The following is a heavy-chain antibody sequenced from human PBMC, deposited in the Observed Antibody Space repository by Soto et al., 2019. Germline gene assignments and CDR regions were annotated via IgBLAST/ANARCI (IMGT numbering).Heavy chain of an antibody. CDR1: GFTFSSYA. CDR2: ISGSGART. D-gene: IGHD1-26*01. CDR3: AKDGSGSYPYDY. V-gene: IGHV3-23*01. J-gene: IGHJ4*02. Sequence: EVQLLESGGGLVQPGGSLRLSCAASGFTFSSYAMSWVRQAPGKGLEWVSAISGSGARTYYADSVKGRFTISREESKNTLYLQMNSLRAEDTAVYYCAKDGSGSYPYDYWGQGTLVTVSS.